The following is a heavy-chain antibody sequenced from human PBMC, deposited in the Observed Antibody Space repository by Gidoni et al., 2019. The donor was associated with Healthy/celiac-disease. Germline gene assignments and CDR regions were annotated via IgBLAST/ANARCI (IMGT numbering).Heavy chain of an antibody. D-gene: IGHD3-10*01. Sequence: EVQLVESGGGLVKPGGSLRLSCAASGFTFSSYSMNWVRQAPGKGLEWVSSISSSSSYIYYADSVKGRFTISRDNAKNSLYLQMNSLRAEDTAVYYCARDLRITMVRGALWGQGTLVTVSS. V-gene: IGHV3-21*01. CDR2: ISSSSSYI. J-gene: IGHJ4*02. CDR1: GFTFSSYS. CDR3: ARDLRITMVRGAL.